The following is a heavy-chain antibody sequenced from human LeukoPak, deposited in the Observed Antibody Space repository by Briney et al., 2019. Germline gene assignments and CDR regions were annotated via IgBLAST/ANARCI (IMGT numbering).Heavy chain of an antibody. CDR3: VSTTRSSSRDY. CDR1: GFTFSSYE. Sequence: GGSLRLSCAASGFTFSSYEMNWVRQAPGKGLEWVSYISSSGSTIYYADSMKGRFTISRDNAKNSLFLQMDGLRVEDTAMYYCVSTTRSSSRDYWGQGTLVTVSS. J-gene: IGHJ4*02. V-gene: IGHV3-48*03. D-gene: IGHD1-26*01. CDR2: ISSSGSTI.